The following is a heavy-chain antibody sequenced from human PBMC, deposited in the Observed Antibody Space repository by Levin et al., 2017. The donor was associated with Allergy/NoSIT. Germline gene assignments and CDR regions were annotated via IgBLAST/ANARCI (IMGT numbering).Heavy chain of an antibody. CDR1: GFTLSSYE. V-gene: IGHV3-48*03. CDR3: ARATSSWYPIDY. Sequence: GGSLRLSCAASGFTLSSYEMNWVRQAPGKGLEWISYISSSSSSMYYVDSVKGRFTISRDNAKNSLYLQIHSLRAEDTAVYFCARATSSWYPIDYWGQGTLVTVSS. D-gene: IGHD6-13*01. J-gene: IGHJ4*02. CDR2: ISSSSSSM.